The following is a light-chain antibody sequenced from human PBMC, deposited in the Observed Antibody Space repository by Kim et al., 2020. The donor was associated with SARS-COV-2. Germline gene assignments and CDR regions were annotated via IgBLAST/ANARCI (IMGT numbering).Light chain of an antibody. J-gene: IGKJ4*01. Sequence: EIVLTQSPGTLSLSPGERATLSCRASQSVSSSYLAWYQQKPGQAPRLLIYGASSRATGIPDRFSGSGSGTDFTLTISRLEPEDFAVDYCQQKDTFGGGTKVDIK. V-gene: IGKV3-20*01. CDR3: QQKDT. CDR1: QSVSSSY. CDR2: GAS.